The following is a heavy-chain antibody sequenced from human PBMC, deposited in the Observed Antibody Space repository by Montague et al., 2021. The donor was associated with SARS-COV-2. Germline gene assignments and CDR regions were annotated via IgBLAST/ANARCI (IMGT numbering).Heavy chain of an antibody. CDR3: ARQENSSGWFKPDAFDI. D-gene: IGHD6-19*01. J-gene: IGHJ3*02. CDR2: IYYSGST. V-gene: IGHV4-39*01. Sequence: SETLSLTCTVSGGSISSSSYYWGWIRQPPGKGLEWIGSIYYSGSTYYNPSLKNRVTISVDTSKNQFSLKLSSVTAADTAVYYCARQENSSGWFKPDAFDIWGQGTMVTVSS. CDR1: GGSISSSSYY.